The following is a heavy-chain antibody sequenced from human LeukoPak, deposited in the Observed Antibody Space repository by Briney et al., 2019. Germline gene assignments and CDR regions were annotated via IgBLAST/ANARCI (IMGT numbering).Heavy chain of an antibody. J-gene: IGHJ6*03. Sequence: KSSETLSLTCTVSDYSINSGYYWDWIRQPPGKGLEWIGSIYYSGSTYYNPSLKSRVTISVDTSKNQFSLKLSSVTAADTAVYYCARAGYEEWFGNNPLVYYYYYMDVWGKGTTVTVSS. CDR2: IYYSGST. V-gene: IGHV4-38-2*02. CDR1: DYSINSGYY. CDR3: ARAGYEEWFGNNPLVYYYYYMDV. D-gene: IGHD3-10*01.